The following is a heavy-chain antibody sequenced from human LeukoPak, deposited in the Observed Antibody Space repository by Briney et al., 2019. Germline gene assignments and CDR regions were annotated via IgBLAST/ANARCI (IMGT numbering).Heavy chain of an antibody. J-gene: IGHJ4*02. V-gene: IGHV3-48*03. Sequence: GGSLGLSCAASGFTFSSYEMNWVRQAPGKGLEWVSYISSSGSTIYYADSVKGRFTISRDNAKNSLYLQMNSLRAEDTAVYYCARAELAHWGYYFDYWGQGTLVTVSS. D-gene: IGHD3-16*01. CDR2: ISSSGSTI. CDR1: GFTFSSYE. CDR3: ARAELAHWGYYFDY.